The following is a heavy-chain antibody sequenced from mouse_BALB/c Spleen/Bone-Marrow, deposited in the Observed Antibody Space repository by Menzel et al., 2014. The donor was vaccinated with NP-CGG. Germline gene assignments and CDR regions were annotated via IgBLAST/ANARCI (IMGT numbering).Heavy chain of an antibody. CDR3: ARCGYYGFLHY. CDR2: INPDSRTI. CDR1: GFDFSRYW. D-gene: IGHD1-1*01. Sequence: EVKLVESGGGLVQPGGSLKLSCAASGFDFSRYWMSWVRQAPGKGLEWIGEINPDSRTINYTPYLKDKFIISRDNAKNTLDLQMSRVRSEDAGLYYCARCGYYGFLHYWGQGTTLTVSS. V-gene: IGHV4-1*02. J-gene: IGHJ2*01.